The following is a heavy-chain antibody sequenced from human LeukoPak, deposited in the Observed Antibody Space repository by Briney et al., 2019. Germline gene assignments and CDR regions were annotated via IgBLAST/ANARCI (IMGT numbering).Heavy chain of an antibody. CDR2: ISSSSSHI. J-gene: IGHJ4*02. V-gene: IGHV3-21*01. CDR1: GFTFSSYS. Sequence: PGGSLRLSCAASGFTFSSYSMNWVRQAPGKGLEWVSSISSSSSHIYYADSVKGRFTISRDNAKNSLYLQMNSLRAEDTAVYYCARDRGATSFDYWGQGTLVTVSS. D-gene: IGHD1-26*01. CDR3: ARDRGATSFDY.